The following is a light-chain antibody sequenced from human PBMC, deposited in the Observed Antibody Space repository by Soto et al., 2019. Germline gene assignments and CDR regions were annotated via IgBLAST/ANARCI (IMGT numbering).Light chain of an antibody. J-gene: IGLJ1*01. V-gene: IGLV2-14*01. CDR3: TSYTSTSTLDV. Sequence: QSVLTQPASVSGSPGQSITISCTGTSSDVGGYNYVSWYQQYPGKAPKLMIYDVTNRPSGVSSRFSASKSGNTASLTISGLQAEDEADYYCTSYTSTSTLDVFGSGTKVTVL. CDR1: SSDVGGYNY. CDR2: DVT.